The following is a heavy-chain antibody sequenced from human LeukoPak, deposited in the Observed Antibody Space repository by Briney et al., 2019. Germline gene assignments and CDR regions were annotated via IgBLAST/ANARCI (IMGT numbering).Heavy chain of an antibody. D-gene: IGHD4-17*01. CDR2: IYSGGST. CDR1: GFTFSDYY. J-gene: IGHJ3*02. CDR3: ARASKTDYGDYFGAFDI. Sequence: RAGGSLRLSCAASGFTFSDYYMSWIRQAPGKGLEWVSVIYSGGSTYYADSVKGRFTISRDNSKNTLYLQMNILRAEDTAVYYCARASKTDYGDYFGAFDIWGQGTMVTVSS. V-gene: IGHV3-66*02.